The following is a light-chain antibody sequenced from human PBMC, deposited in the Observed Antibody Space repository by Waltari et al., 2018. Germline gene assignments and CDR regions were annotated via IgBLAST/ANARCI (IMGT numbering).Light chain of an antibody. J-gene: IGLJ3*02. CDR2: KDI. V-gene: IGLV3-16*01. Sequence: SHELTQPPSVSVSLGQMARISCSGEALSTKYVYWYQQKPGQSPVLIKYKDIERPSGTPERFSGSSSGTLVTLAISGVQAEDEADYYCLSPDSGGTYWVFGGGTKLTVL. CDR1: ALSTKY. CDR3: LSPDSGGTYWV.